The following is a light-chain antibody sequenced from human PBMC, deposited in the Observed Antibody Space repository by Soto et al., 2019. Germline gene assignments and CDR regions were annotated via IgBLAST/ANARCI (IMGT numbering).Light chain of an antibody. J-gene: IGKJ1*01. CDR1: QDISYF. CDR2: DAS. Sequence: DIQMTQSPSSLSASVGDRVTITCQASQDISYFLNWYQQKPGKAPKLLIFDASKLDTGVPSRFSGSGSGTEFTLTISSLQPDDFATYYCHQYNGTFGQGTKVDIK. V-gene: IGKV1-33*01. CDR3: HQYNGT.